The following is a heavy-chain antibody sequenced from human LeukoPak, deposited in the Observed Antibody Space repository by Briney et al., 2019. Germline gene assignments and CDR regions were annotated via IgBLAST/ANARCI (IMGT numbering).Heavy chain of an antibody. V-gene: IGHV4-34*01. CDR3: ARNGPTNDAFDI. J-gene: IGHJ3*02. Sequence: SETLSLTCAVYGGSFSGYYWSWIRQPPGKGLEWIGEINHSGSTNYNPSLKSRVTISVDTSKNQFSLKLSSVTAADTAVYYCARNGPTNDAFDIWGQGTMVTVSS. CDR1: GGSFSGYY. D-gene: IGHD2-8*01. CDR2: INHSGST.